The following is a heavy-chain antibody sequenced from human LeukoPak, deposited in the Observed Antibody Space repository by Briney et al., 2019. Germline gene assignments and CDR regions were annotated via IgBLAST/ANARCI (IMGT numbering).Heavy chain of an antibody. CDR2: IYTSGST. CDR1: GGSISSYY. V-gene: IGHV4-4*07. J-gene: IGHJ5*02. CDR3: ARDDYDILTGYYWFDP. Sequence: SETLSHTCTVSGGSISSYYWSWIRQPAGKGLEWIGRIYTSGSTNYNPSLKSRVTMSVDTSKNQFSLKLSSVTAADTAVYYCARDDYDILTGYYWFDPWGQGTLVTVSS. D-gene: IGHD3-9*01.